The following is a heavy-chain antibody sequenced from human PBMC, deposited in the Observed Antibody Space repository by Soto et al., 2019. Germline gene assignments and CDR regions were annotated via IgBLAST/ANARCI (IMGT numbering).Heavy chain of an antibody. CDR1: GGTFSSYA. Sequence: SVKVSCKASGGTFSSYAISWVRQAPGQGLEWMGGIIPIFGTANYAQKFQGRATITADKSTSTAYMELSSLRSEDTAVYYCASRLYDILTGYSQVPLFDIWGQGTMVTVSS. D-gene: IGHD3-9*01. V-gene: IGHV1-69*06. J-gene: IGHJ3*02. CDR2: IIPIFGTA. CDR3: ASRLYDILTGYSQVPLFDI.